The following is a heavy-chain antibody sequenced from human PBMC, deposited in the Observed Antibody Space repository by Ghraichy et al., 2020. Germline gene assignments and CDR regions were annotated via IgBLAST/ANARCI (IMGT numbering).Heavy chain of an antibody. CDR1: GGSFSANY. CDR3: ASRENYTNGYKWFDP. D-gene: IGHD2-8*01. J-gene: IGHJ5*02. CDR2: INHSGRT. V-gene: IGHV4-34*01. Sequence: SETLSLTCAVYGGSFSANYWSWIRQAPGKGLEWIGEINHSGRTNYNPSLKSRVTISVDTSKNQFSLFLSSVTAADTALYYCASRENYTNGYKWFDPWGQGTLVTVSS.